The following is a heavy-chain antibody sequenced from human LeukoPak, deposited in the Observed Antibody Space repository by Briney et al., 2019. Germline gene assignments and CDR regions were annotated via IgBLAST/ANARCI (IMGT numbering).Heavy chain of an antibody. Sequence: SETLSLTCIVSGGSISSSIYYWAWVRQPPGKGLEWIGEINHSGSTNYNPSLKSRVTISVDTSKNQFSLKLSSVTAADTAVYYCARHLIAARDYNWFDPWGQGTLVTVSS. D-gene: IGHD6-6*01. J-gene: IGHJ5*02. CDR3: ARHLIAARDYNWFDP. CDR1: GGSISSSIYY. CDR2: INHSGST. V-gene: IGHV4-39*01.